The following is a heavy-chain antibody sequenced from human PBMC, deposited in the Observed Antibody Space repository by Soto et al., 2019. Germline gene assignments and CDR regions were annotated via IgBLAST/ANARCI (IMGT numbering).Heavy chain of an antibody. Sequence: SETLSLTCTVSGGSLSSYYWPWIRQSPGKGLEWIGYVYFSGNTNYNPSLKSRVTISIDMSNNQFSLRLASVTETDTSFYYCGSVRPSGYVLSWGPGTLVTVSS. CDR2: VYFSGNT. CDR1: GGSLSSYY. CDR3: GSVRPSGYVLS. V-gene: IGHV4-59*08. D-gene: IGHD6-25*01. J-gene: IGHJ5*02.